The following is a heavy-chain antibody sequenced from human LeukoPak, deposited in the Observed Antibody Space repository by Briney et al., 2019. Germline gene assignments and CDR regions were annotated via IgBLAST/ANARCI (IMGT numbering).Heavy chain of an antibody. CDR1: GFTFSSYE. CDR2: ISSSGSNK. Sequence: PGGSLRLSCAASGFTFSSYEINWVRQAPGKGLEWVSYISSSGSNKYYADSVKGRFTISRDNAKNSLYLQMNSLRAEDTAVYYCARDDSYGLDYWGQGTRVTVSS. D-gene: IGHD5-18*01. CDR3: ARDDSYGLDY. J-gene: IGHJ4*02. V-gene: IGHV3-48*03.